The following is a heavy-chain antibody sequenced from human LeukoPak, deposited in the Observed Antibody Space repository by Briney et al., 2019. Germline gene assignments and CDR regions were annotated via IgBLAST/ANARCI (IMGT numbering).Heavy chain of an antibody. CDR3: ARGGFFDILTGYYQTQYYYPMDV. D-gene: IGHD3-9*01. Sequence: GRSLRLSCAASGFTFSTYAIHWVRQAPGKGLEWVAVTLSYGVYKYYADSVKGRFTISRDNSKNTVSLEMNSLRAEDTAVYYCARGGFFDILTGYYQTQYYYPMDVWGRGTTVTVSS. CDR2: TLSYGVYK. CDR1: GFTFSTYA. J-gene: IGHJ6*02. V-gene: IGHV3-30-3*01.